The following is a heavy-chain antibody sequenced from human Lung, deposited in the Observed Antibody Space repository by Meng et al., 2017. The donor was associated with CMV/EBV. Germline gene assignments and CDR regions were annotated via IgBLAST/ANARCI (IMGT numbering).Heavy chain of an antibody. CDR3: ARDGSLNGPNYYYYNGVDV. Sequence: ASVKVSXKASVHSFIDYDIHWVRRAPGQGLEWMGRINSYGGGTNYAQQFRGRVTMTRDTSTDTAYMELSRLTSDDTAVYYCARDGSLNGPNYYYYNGVDVWGLGNXVNGSS. D-gene: IGHD2-2*03. J-gene: IGHJ6*02. CDR2: INSYGGGT. V-gene: IGHV1-2*06. CDR1: VHSFIDYD.